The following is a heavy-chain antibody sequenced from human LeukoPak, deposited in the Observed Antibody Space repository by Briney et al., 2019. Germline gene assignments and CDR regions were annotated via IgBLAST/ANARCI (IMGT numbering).Heavy chain of an antibody. CDR3: ARDPRTGYFDY. J-gene: IGHJ4*02. Sequence: SETLSLTCAVYGGSFSGYYWSWIRQPPGKGLEWIGEINHSGSTYYNPSLKSRVTISVDRSKNQFSLKLSSVTAADTAVYYCARDPRTGYFDYWGQGTLVTVSS. D-gene: IGHD1-1*01. CDR1: GGSFSGYY. CDR2: INHSGST. V-gene: IGHV4-34*01.